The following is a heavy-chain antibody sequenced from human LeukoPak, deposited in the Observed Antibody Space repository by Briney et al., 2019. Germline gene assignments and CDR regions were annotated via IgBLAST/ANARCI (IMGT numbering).Heavy chain of an antibody. CDR1: GGSFSGYY. D-gene: IGHD6-6*01. V-gene: IGHV4-34*01. CDR3: ARLRAARDY. Sequence: SETLSLTCAVYGGSFSGYYWSWIHQPPGKGLEWIGEINHSGSTNYNPSLKSRVTISVDTSKNQFSLKLSSVTAADTAVYYCARLRAARDYWGQGTLVTVSS. J-gene: IGHJ4*02. CDR2: INHSGST.